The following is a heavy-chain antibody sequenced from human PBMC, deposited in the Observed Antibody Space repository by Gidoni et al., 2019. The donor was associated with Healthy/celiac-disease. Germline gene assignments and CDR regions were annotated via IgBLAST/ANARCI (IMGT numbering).Heavy chain of an antibody. CDR2: INWNGGST. J-gene: IGHJ4*02. CDR1: GFTFDDYG. Sequence: VQLVESGGGVVRPGWSLSLSCAASGFTFDDYGMSWVRQAPGKGLEWVAGINWNGGSTGYAYSVKGRFTISRDNAKKSLYLQMNSLRDEDTALYYCARDGALDFDYWGQGTLVTVSS. CDR3: ARDGALDFDY. D-gene: IGHD1-26*01. V-gene: IGHV3-20*04.